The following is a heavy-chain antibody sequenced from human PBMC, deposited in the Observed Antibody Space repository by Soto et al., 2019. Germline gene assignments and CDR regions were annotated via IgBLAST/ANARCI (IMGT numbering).Heavy chain of an antibody. CDR1: GFTFSDYY. J-gene: IGHJ4*02. CDR2: ISSSGSTI. Sequence: GGSLRLSCAASGFTFSDYYMSWIRQAPGKGLEWVSYISSSGSTIYYADSVKGRFTTSRDNAKNSLYLQMNSLRAEDTAVYYCARDRRGGLWFGELSDTYYFDYWGQGTLVTVSS. D-gene: IGHD3-10*01. V-gene: IGHV3-11*01. CDR3: ARDRRGGLWFGELSDTYYFDY.